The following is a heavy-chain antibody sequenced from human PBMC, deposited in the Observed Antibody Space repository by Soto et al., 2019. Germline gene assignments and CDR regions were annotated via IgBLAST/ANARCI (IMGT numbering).Heavy chain of an antibody. CDR3: AKDRSGGSSGSYYVTYFDY. D-gene: IGHD3-22*01. Sequence: GGSLRLSCAASGFTFDDYTMHWVRQAPGKGLEWVSLISWDGGSTYYADSVKGRFTISRDNSKNSLYLQMNSLRTEDTALYYCAKDRSGGSSGSYYVTYFDYWGQGTLVTVSS. CDR2: ISWDGGST. J-gene: IGHJ4*02. CDR1: GFTFDDYT. V-gene: IGHV3-43*01.